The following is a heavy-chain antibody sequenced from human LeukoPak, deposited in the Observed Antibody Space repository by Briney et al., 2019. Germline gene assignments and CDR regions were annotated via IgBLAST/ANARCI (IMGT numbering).Heavy chain of an antibody. CDR1: GYTFTSYD. D-gene: IGHD3-10*01. Sequence: ASVKVSCKASGYTFTSYDINWVRQATGQGLEWMGWMNPNSGNTGYAQKFQGRVTMTEDTSTDTAYMELSSLRSEDTAVYYCATDQRGGGFGENSWGQGTLVTVSS. V-gene: IGHV1-8*01. J-gene: IGHJ4*02. CDR2: MNPNSGNT. CDR3: ATDQRGGGFGENS.